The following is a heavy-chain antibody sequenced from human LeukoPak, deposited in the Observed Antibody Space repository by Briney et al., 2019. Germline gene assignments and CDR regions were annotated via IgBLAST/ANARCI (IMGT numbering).Heavy chain of an antibody. D-gene: IGHD5-18*01. CDR1: GVSMSGAY. Sequence: PSETLSLTCTVSGVSMSGAYWSWIRQPPGKGLEWIGYVFFAGNTNYNPSLSSRLTISVDTSRSQFSLKLNSVTAADTAVYYCARVFEYSYGPQRHYWGQGTLVTVSS. V-gene: IGHV4-59*08. J-gene: IGHJ4*02. CDR3: ARVFEYSYGPQRHY. CDR2: VFFAGNT.